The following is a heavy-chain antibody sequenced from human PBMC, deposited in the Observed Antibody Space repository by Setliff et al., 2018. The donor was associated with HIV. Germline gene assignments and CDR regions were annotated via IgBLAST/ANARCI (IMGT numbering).Heavy chain of an antibody. J-gene: IGHJ6*03. Sequence: LRLSCTASGFTFRSFSMNWVRQAPGKGLEWVSSISGLGGGTIYYADSVRGRFTISRDDAEKSVYLQMNSLRAEDTAVYYCARAGVVEGYYYYYYMDVWGKGTTVTVSS. CDR1: GFTFRSFS. V-gene: IGHV3-48*01. CDR2: ISGLGGGTI. D-gene: IGHD2-15*01. CDR3: ARAGVVEGYYYYYYMDV.